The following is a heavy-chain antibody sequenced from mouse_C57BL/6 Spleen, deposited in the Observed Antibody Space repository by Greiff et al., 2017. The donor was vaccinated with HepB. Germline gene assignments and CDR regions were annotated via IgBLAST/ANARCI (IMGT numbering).Heavy chain of an antibody. CDR2: ISYSGST. CDR3: ARDYGSSYWYFDV. CDR1: GYSITSGYD. Sequence: EVQLQQSGPGMVKPSQSLSLTCTVTGYSITSGYDWHWIRHFPGNKLEWMGYISYSGSTNYNPSLKSRISITHDTSKNHFFLKLNSVTTEDTATYYCARDYGSSYWYFDVWGTGTTVTVSS. D-gene: IGHD1-1*01. V-gene: IGHV3-1*01. J-gene: IGHJ1*03.